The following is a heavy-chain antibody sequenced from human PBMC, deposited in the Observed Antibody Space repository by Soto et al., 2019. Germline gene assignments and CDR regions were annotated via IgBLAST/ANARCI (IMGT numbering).Heavy chain of an antibody. Sequence: EVQLVDSGGGLVQPGGSLRLSCAASGFIFSNYVMSWVRQAPGKGLEWVSSISDSGGTSYYADSVKGRFTISRDNSKNTLYLPRNSLRAEDTAIYYCAKRPRALLTFDYWGQGTLVTVSS. CDR2: ISDSGGTS. D-gene: IGHD1-26*01. V-gene: IGHV3-23*04. CDR3: AKRPRALLTFDY. J-gene: IGHJ4*02. CDR1: GFIFSNYV.